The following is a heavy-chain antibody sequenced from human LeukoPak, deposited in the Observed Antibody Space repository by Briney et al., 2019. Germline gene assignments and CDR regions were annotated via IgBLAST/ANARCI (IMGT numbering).Heavy chain of an antibody. CDR3: ARQGFCTNGVCYSWFDP. D-gene: IGHD2-8*01. Sequence: SVKVSCKASGGTFSSYTISWVRQAPGQGLEWMGGIIPIFGTASYAQKFQGRVTITADESTSTAYMELSSLRSEDTAVYYCARQGFCTNGVCYSWFDPWGLGTLVTVSS. J-gene: IGHJ5*02. V-gene: IGHV1-69*01. CDR2: IIPIFGTA. CDR1: GGTFSSYT.